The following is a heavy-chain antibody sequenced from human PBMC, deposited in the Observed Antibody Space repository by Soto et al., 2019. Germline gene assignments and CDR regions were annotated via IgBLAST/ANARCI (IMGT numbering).Heavy chain of an antibody. V-gene: IGHV1-3*01. Sequence: QVQLVQSGAEVKKPGASVKVSCKASGYTFTSYAMHWVRQAPGQRLAWMGWINAGNGNTKDSQKFQGRVTITRDTSASTAYMERSSLRSEDTAVYYCASSHIAAAPYGMDVWGQGTTVTVSS. CDR3: ASSHIAAAPYGMDV. CDR2: INAGNGNT. D-gene: IGHD6-13*01. J-gene: IGHJ6*02. CDR1: GYTFTSYA.